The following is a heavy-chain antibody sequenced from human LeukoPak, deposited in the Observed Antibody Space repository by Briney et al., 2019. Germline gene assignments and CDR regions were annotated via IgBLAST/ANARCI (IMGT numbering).Heavy chain of an antibody. J-gene: IGHJ5*02. CDR1: GGSISSSSYY. D-gene: IGHD5-24*01. Sequence: SETLSLTCTVSGGSISSSSYYWGWIRQPPGKGLEWIGSIYYSGSTYYNPSLKSRVTISVDTSKNQFSLKLSSVTAADTAVYYCARDGYNYQRPSFYDWFDPWGQGTLVTVSS. V-gene: IGHV4-39*07. CDR2: IYYSGST. CDR3: ARDGYNYQRPSFYDWFDP.